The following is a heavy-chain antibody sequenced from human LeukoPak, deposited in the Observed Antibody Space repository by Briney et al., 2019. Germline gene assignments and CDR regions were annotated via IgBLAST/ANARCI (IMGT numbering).Heavy chain of an antibody. D-gene: IGHD6-19*01. CDR2: ISGSGGST. CDR1: GFTFSSYA. V-gene: IGHV3-23*01. CDR3: AKDPQQWPPPLQGY. Sequence: PGGSLRLSCAASGFTFSSYAMSWVRQAPGKGLEWVSAISGSGGSTYYADSVKGRFTIYRDNSKNTLYLQMNSLRAEDTAVYYCAKDPQQWPPPLQGYWGQGTLVTISS. J-gene: IGHJ4*02.